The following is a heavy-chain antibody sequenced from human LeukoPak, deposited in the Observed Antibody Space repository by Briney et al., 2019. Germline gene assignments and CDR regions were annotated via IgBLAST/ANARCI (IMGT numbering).Heavy chain of an antibody. CDR1: GFTFSSYA. CDR3: ARGVQDAFDI. CDR2: IYSGGST. V-gene: IGHV3-66*01. Sequence: GGSLRLSCAASGFTFSSYAMSWVRQAPGKGLEWVSVIYSGGSTYYADSVKGRFTISRDNSKNTLYLQMNSLRAEDTAVYYCARGVQDAFDIWGQGTMVTVSS. J-gene: IGHJ3*02.